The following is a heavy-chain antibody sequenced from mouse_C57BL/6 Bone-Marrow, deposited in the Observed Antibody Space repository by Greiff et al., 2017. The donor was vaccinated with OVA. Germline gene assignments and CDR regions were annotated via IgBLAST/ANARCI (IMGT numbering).Heavy chain of an antibody. Sequence: QVQLQQSGAELARPGASVKLSCKASGYTFTSYGISWVKQRTGQGLEWIGEIYPRSGNTYYNEKFKGKATLTADKSSSTAYMQLSSLTSEDSAVYYCARSRLYYFDYWGQGTTLTVSS. CDR2: IYPRSGNT. CDR1: GYTFTSYG. V-gene: IGHV1-81*01. CDR3: ARSRLYYFDY. J-gene: IGHJ2*01.